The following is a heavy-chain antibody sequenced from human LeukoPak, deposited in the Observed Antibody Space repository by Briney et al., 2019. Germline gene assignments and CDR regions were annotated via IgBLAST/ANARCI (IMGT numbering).Heavy chain of an antibody. V-gene: IGHV3-7*04. Sequence: SGGSLRLSCAASEFTFNRYWMSWVRQAPGKGLEWVANIKHDGSEAYYVDSVKGRFTISRDNAKNSLSLQMNSLNVDDTGVYFCTRDALFGSGRTHLDFWSQGTLVSVSS. J-gene: IGHJ4*02. CDR3: TRDALFGSGRTHLDF. D-gene: IGHD3-10*01. CDR2: IKHDGSEA. CDR1: EFTFNRYW.